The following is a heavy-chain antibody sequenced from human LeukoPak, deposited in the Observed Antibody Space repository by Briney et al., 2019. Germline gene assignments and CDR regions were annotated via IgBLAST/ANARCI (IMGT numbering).Heavy chain of an antibody. CDR3: AKGRGTMIVQTHIDY. Sequence: GGSLRLSCGASGFTFSSYGMSWVRQAPGKGLEWVSGISGSGGRTYYADSVKGRFTISRDNSKNTLYVQMNSLRAEDTAVYYCAKGRGTMIVQTHIDYWGQGTLVTVSS. J-gene: IGHJ4*02. V-gene: IGHV3-23*01. D-gene: IGHD3-22*01. CDR1: GFTFSSYG. CDR2: ISGSGGRT.